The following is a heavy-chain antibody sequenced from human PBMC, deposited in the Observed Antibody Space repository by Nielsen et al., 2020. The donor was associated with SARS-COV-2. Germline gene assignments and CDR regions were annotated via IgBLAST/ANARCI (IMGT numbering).Heavy chain of an antibody. CDR1: GYTFTSYD. D-gene: IGHD4-17*01. V-gene: IGHV1-8*01. CDR2: MNPNSGNT. J-gene: IGHJ6*02. Sequence: ASVKVSCKASGYTFTSYDINWVRQATGQGLEWMGWMNPNSGNTGYAQKFQGRVTMTRNTSISTAYMELSSLGSEDTAVYYCAGGVHLPDYGDYLYYYYGMDVWGQGTTVTVSS. CDR3: AGGVHLPDYGDYLYYYYGMDV.